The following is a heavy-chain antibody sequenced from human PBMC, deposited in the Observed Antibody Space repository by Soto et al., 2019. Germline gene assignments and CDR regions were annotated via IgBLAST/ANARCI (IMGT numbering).Heavy chain of an antibody. CDR2: IYYSGST. CDR3: ARQVPNYYLSGSLDY. Sequence: TSETLSLTCTVSGGSINNYYWNWIRQPPGKGLEWIGYIYYSGSTHYNPSLKSRVTISIDTSKNQFSLKLSSVTAADTAVYYCARQVPNYYLSGSLDYWGQGTLVTVSS. D-gene: IGHD3-10*01. J-gene: IGHJ4*02. CDR1: GGSINNYY. V-gene: IGHV4-59*08.